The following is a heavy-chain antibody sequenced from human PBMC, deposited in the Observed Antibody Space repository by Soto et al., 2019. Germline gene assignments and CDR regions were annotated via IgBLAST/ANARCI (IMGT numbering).Heavy chain of an antibody. CDR2: INGDGAET. J-gene: IGHJ6*02. V-gene: IGHV3-7*05. Sequence: DVQLVESGGSLVQPGGSLRLSCAASGFTFTNYCMTWVRQAPGKGLEWVANINGDGAETLYVDSVKDRFTISRDNAQESVMVEMNAVIAEDTAVYYCASDSGSGWDGQDYWGLDGGGQGTTVIVS. CDR3: ASDSGSGWDGQDYWGLDG. CDR1: GFTFTNYC. D-gene: IGHD6-19*01.